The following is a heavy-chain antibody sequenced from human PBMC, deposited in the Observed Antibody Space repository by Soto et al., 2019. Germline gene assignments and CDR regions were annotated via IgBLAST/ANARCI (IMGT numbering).Heavy chain of an antibody. CDR2: IKSKTDGGTT. V-gene: IGHV3-15*01. Sequence: EVQLVESGGGLVKPGGSLRLSCAASGFTFSNAWMSWVRQAPGKGLEWVGRIKSKTDGGTTDYAAPVKGRFTISRDDSKNTLYLQMNSLKTEDTAVYYCTTVEGTVGIYYYYYGMDAWGQGTTVTVSS. J-gene: IGHJ6*02. CDR3: TTVEGTVGIYYYYYGMDA. CDR1: GFTFSNAW.